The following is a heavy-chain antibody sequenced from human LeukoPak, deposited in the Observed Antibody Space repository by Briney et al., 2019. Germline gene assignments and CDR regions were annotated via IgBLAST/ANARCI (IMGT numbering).Heavy chain of an antibody. CDR2: INPNSSGT. Sequence: ASVKVSCKGSRYTFIGYYIHWVRQAPGQGLDWMGWINPNSSGTSYVQKFQGRVTMTRDTSINTAYMELSSLISDDTAVYYCARDIFTVPARNAFDIWGQGTMVTASS. J-gene: IGHJ3*02. V-gene: IGHV1-2*02. CDR3: ARDIFTVPARNAFDI. D-gene: IGHD2-2*01. CDR1: RYTFIGYY.